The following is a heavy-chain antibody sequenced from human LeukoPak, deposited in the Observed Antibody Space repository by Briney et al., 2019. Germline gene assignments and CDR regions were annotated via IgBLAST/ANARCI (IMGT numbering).Heavy chain of an antibody. V-gene: IGHV3-30*18. CDR3: AKDLQQRTSYYFDY. J-gene: IGHJ4*02. CDR2: ISYDGSNK. Sequence: GGSLRLSCAASGFTFSSYGMHWVRQAPGKGLEWVAVISYDGSNKYYADSVKGRFTIFRDNSKNTLYLQMNSLRAEDTAVYYCAKDLQQRTSYYFDYWGQGTLVTVSS. D-gene: IGHD6-13*01. CDR1: GFTFSSYG.